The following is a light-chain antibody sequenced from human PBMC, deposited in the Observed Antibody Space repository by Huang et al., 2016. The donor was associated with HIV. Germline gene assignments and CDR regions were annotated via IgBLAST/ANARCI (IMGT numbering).Light chain of an antibody. CDR3: QQSYSALIS. CDR1: QAIGTY. J-gene: IGKJ5*01. V-gene: IGKV1-39*01. Sequence: IQLTQSPTSLSASVGDRVTIACRASQAIGTYLTWFQQKPGRAPKLLISDVSSLHTGIQSRFIGSGSGTEFTLTIRGLQFDDFATYVCQQSYSALISFGQGTRLEIK. CDR2: DVS.